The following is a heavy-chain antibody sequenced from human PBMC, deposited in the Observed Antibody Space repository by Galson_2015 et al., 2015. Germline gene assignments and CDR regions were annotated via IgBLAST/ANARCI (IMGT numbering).Heavy chain of an antibody. Sequence: SLRLSCAASGFTFSSYGMNWVRQAPGKGLEWVSSISSSSSNIYYADSVKGRFTISRDNSKNTLYLQMNSLRAEDTAVYYCTMGSYVHYDFWSGYYTGSYYYGMDVWGQGTMVTVSS. CDR2: ISSSSSNI. CDR1: GFTFSSYG. CDR3: TMGSYVHYDFWSGYYTGSYYYGMDV. J-gene: IGHJ6*02. D-gene: IGHD3-3*01. V-gene: IGHV3-21*01.